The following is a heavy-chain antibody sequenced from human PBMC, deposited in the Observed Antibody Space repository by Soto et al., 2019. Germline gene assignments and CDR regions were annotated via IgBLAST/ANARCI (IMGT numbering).Heavy chain of an antibody. CDR3: AKDGRRIAAAGPFDY. V-gene: IGHV3-30*18. CDR1: GFTFSSYG. D-gene: IGHD6-13*01. Sequence: GGSLRLSCAASGFTFSSYGMHWVRQAPGKGLEWVAVISYDGSNKYYADSVKGRFTISRDNSKNTLYLQMNSLRAEDTAVYYCAKDGRRIAAAGPFDYWXQGTLVTVSS. CDR2: ISYDGSNK. J-gene: IGHJ4*02.